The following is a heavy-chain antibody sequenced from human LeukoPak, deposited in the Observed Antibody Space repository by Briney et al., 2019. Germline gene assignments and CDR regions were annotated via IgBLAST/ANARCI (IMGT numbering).Heavy chain of an antibody. CDR2: INWNGGST. CDR1: GFTFDDYG. CDR3: ARALWVVVTPVFAFDI. J-gene: IGHJ3*02. D-gene: IGHD4-23*01. Sequence: GSLRLSCAASGFTFDDYGMSWVRQAPGKGLEWVSGINWNGGSTGYADSVKGRFTISRDNAKNSLYLQMNSLRAEDTALYYCARALWVVVTPVFAFDIWGQGTMVTVSS. V-gene: IGHV3-20*04.